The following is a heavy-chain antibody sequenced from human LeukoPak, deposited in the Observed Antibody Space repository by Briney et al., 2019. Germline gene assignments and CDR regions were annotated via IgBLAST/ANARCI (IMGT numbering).Heavy chain of an antibody. Sequence: SETLSLTCAVYGGSFSGYYWSWIRQPPGKGLEWIGEINHSGSTNYNPSLKSRVTISVDTSKNQFSLKLSSVTAADTAVYYCARPGRRISSSWYNYWGQGTLVTVSS. J-gene: IGHJ4*02. D-gene: IGHD6-13*01. CDR3: ARPGRRISSSWYNY. CDR1: GGSFSGYY. CDR2: INHSGST. V-gene: IGHV4-34*01.